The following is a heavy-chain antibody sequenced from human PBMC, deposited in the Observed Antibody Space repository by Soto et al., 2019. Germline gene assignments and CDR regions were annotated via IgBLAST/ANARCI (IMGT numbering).Heavy chain of an antibody. J-gene: IGHJ6*02. CDR3: ARGGTYYYDSSSGMDV. CDR1: GGSIGSRGSA. CDR2: IYYSGST. V-gene: IGHV4-31*03. Sequence: PSEILSRHCTVPGGSIGSRGSAGRWIRQHPEKGMEWIGYIYYSGSTYYIPSLKSRVTISVDTSKNQFSLKLSSVTAADTAVYYCARGGTYYYDSSSGMDVWGQGTTVT. D-gene: IGHD3-22*01.